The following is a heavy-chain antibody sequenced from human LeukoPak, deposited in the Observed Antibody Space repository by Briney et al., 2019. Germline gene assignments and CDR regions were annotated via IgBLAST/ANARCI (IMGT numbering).Heavy chain of an antibody. D-gene: IGHD1-26*01. CDR3: ARMGGSTTDPPPSNGYFDY. CDR1: GGSISSGSYS. Sequence: SQTLSLTCAVSGGSISSGSYSWSWIRQPPGKGLEWIGYIYQSGSTYYNPSLKSRVTISVDTSKNQFSLKLSSVTAADTAVYYCARMGGSTTDPPPSNGYFDYWGQGSLVTVSS. CDR2: IYQSGST. V-gene: IGHV4-30-2*05. J-gene: IGHJ4*02.